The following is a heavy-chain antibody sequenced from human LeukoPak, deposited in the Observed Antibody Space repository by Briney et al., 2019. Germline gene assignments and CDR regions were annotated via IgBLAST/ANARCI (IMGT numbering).Heavy chain of an antibody. CDR2: INHSGST. D-gene: IGHD3-16*02. J-gene: IGHJ4*02. CDR1: GGSFSGYY. Sequence: PSETLSLTCAVYGGSFSGYYWSWIRQPPGKGLEWIGEINHSGSTNYNPSLKSRVTISVDTSKNQFSLKLSSVTAADTAVYYCARASSGHDYVWGSYRYTKTFDYWGQGTLVTVSS. CDR3: ARASSGHDYVWGSYRYTKTFDY. V-gene: IGHV4-34*01.